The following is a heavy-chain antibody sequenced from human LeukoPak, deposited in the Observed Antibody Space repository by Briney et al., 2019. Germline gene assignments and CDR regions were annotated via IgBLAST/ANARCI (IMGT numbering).Heavy chain of an antibody. V-gene: IGHV3-48*03. CDR2: ISGSGDSI. CDR1: GFTLSSYE. D-gene: IGHD3-3*02. J-gene: IGHJ3*02. CDR3: AREHLTIRGDGLEI. Sequence: RPGGSLRLSCVASGFTLSSYEFNWVRQAPGKGLEWVSYISGSGDSIYYADSVKGRFTVSRDNARNSLYLQMSSLRAEDTAVYYCAREHLTIRGDGLEIWGQGTVVTVSS.